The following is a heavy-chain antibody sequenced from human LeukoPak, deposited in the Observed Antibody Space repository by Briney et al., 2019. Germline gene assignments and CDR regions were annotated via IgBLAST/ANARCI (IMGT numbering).Heavy chain of an antibody. CDR1: GFTFSSYW. D-gene: IGHD3-3*01. CDR2: IKQDGSEK. Sequence: GGSLRLSCAASGFTFSSYWMSWVRQAPGKGLEWVANIKQDGSEKYYVDSVKGRFTISRDNAKNSLYLQMNSLRAEDTAVYYCARGGPLRFLEWLLLVWGQGTLVTVSS. CDR3: ARGGPLRFLEWLLLV. V-gene: IGHV3-7*04. J-gene: IGHJ4*02.